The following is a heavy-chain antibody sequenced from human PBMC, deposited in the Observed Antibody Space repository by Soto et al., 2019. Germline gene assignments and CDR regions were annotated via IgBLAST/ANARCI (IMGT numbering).Heavy chain of an antibody. V-gene: IGHV2-5*02. CDR2: IYWDDDK. J-gene: IGHJ4*02. Sequence: QITLKESGPTLVKHTQTLTLTCTFSGFSFTTDGMGVGWIRQPPGKALEWLAHIYWDDDKRYISSLKSRLTITKDASRNRVVLTLTNMDPANTATYYCAHLYWAVSGTRNYFDYWGQGTLVTVSS. D-gene: IGHD6-19*01. CDR1: GFSFTTDGMG. CDR3: AHLYWAVSGTRNYFDY.